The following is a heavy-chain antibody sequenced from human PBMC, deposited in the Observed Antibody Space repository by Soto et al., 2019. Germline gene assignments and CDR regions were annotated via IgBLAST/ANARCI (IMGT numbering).Heavy chain of an antibody. CDR3: ARDLGYNSGHPFDS. J-gene: IGHJ4*02. D-gene: IGHD5-18*01. Sequence: GGSLRLSCAASGFTFSNYVMHWVRQAPGKGLEWVALTWSDGSNKYYADSVKGRFTISRDNTKNTLFLEMNSLRAKDTAVYYCARDLGYNSGHPFDSWGQRTLVTVSS. CDR1: GFTFSNYV. CDR2: TWSDGSNK. V-gene: IGHV3-33*01.